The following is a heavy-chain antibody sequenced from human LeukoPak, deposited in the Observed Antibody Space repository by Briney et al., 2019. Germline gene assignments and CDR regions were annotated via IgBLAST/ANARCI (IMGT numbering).Heavy chain of an antibody. J-gene: IGHJ3*02. V-gene: IGHV4-39*07. Sequence: SETLSLTCTVSGGPISSSSYYWGWIRQPPGKGLEWIGSIYYSGSTYYNPSLKSRVTISVDTSKNQFSLKLSSVTAADTAVYYCAKGTYYYDSSGYYPNDAFDIWGQGTMVTVSS. CDR3: AKGTYYYDSSGYYPNDAFDI. CDR1: GGPISSSSYY. D-gene: IGHD3-22*01. CDR2: IYYSGST.